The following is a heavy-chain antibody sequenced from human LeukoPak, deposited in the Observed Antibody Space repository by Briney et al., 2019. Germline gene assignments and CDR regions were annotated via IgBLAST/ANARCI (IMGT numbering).Heavy chain of an antibody. Sequence: SETLSLTCTVSGGSISSYYWSSIRQPPGKGLEWIGYIYTSGSTNYNPSLKSRVTISVDTSKNQFSLKLSSVTAADTAVYYCARQRGIRSLYFDYWGQGTLVTVSS. J-gene: IGHJ4*02. CDR3: ARQRGIRSLYFDY. CDR2: IYTSGST. D-gene: IGHD6-13*01. V-gene: IGHV4-4*09. CDR1: GGSISSYY.